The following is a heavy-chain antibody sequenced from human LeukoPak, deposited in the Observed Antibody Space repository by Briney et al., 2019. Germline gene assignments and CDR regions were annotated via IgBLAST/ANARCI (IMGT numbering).Heavy chain of an antibody. CDR3: ARGSLNYDYVWGSYRYTRYFDY. CDR2: INHSGST. CDR1: GGSFSGYY. D-gene: IGHD3-16*02. Sequence: SETLSLTCAVYGGSFSGYYWSWIRQPPGKGLEWIGEINHSGSTNYNPSLKSRVTISVDTSKNQFSLKLSSVTAADTAVYYCARGSLNYDYVWGSYRYTRYFDYWGQGTLVTVSS. V-gene: IGHV4-34*01. J-gene: IGHJ4*02.